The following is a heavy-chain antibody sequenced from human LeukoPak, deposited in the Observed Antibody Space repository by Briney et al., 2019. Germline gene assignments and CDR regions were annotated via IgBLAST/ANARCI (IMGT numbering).Heavy chain of an antibody. CDR3: ARDSSDYDPENYGMDV. CDR2: ISSSSSYI. D-gene: IGHD3-22*01. CDR1: GFTFSSYS. Sequence: SGGSLRLSCAASGFTFSSYSMNWVRQAPGKGLEWVSSISSSSSYIYYADSVKGRFTISRDNAKSSLYLQMNSLRAEDTAVYYCARDSSDYDPENYGMDVWGQGTTVTVSS. J-gene: IGHJ6*02. V-gene: IGHV3-21*01.